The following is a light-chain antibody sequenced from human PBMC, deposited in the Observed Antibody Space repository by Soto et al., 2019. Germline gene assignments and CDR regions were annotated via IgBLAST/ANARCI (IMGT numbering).Light chain of an antibody. CDR3: SSYTNIDTRV. CDR1: SSDVGGYNY. J-gene: IGLJ1*01. CDR2: DVS. V-gene: IGLV2-14*03. Sequence: QSALTQPASVSGSPGQSITISCTGTSSDVGGYNYVSWYQQHPGKAPKLMIYDVSNRPSGVSNRFSGSKSGNTASLTISGLQAEDEADYYCSSYTNIDTRVFGTGTKVTVL.